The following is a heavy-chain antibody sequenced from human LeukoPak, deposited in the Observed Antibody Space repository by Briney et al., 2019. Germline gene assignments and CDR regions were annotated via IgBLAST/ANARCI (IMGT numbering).Heavy chain of an antibody. Sequence: SGTLSLTCAVSGASISSSNWWSWVRPPPGKGLDWIGEISHSGNTYYNPSLNSRVTLSVDKSKNQFSLRLSSVTAADTAIYYCAREIVGPTNGFDIWGQGTMVTVSS. CDR3: AREIVGPTNGFDI. V-gene: IGHV4-4*02. D-gene: IGHD1-26*01. CDR2: ISHSGNT. J-gene: IGHJ3*02. CDR1: GASISSSNW.